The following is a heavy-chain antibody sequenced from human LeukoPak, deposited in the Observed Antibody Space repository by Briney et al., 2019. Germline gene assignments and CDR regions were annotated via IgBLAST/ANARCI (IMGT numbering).Heavy chain of an antibody. Sequence: PSETLSLTCTVSGDSTSIYYWSWIRQPPGKGLEWIGYTHYSGSTNYNPSLKSRVTISVDTSKNQFSLKLRSVTAADTAVYYCVRGGGGDACFDPWGQGTLVTVSS. D-gene: IGHD3-10*01. CDR1: GDSTSIYY. CDR3: VRGGGGDACFDP. J-gene: IGHJ5*02. CDR2: THYSGST. V-gene: IGHV4-59*01.